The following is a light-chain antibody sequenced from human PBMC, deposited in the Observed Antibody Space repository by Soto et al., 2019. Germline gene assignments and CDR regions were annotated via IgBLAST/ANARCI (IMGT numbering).Light chain of an antibody. CDR3: QSYDSSLSGHYYV. CDR1: SSNIGANYD. J-gene: IGLJ1*01. CDR2: GNT. V-gene: IGLV1-40*01. Sequence: QSVLTQPPSVSGAPGQRVTISCTGSSSNIGANYDVHWYQQLPGTAPKLLIYGNTNRPSGVPDRFSGSKSGTSASLAITGLQPEDEADYYCQSYDSSLSGHYYVFGPGTKLTVL.